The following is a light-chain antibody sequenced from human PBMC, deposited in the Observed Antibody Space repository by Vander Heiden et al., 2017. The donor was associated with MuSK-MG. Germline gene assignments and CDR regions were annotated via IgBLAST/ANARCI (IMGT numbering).Light chain of an antibody. CDR3: KQYNRYFWT. V-gene: IGKV1-5*01. CDR1: QIISSW. Sequence: DIHMTPSPSPLSPAVPDRVTITCRASQIISSWLAWYQQKPGKAPKLLIYDASSLESGVPYRFSGSGSGTEFTLTISSLQPDDFGTYYCKQYNRYFWTFGQGTKVEIK. J-gene: IGKJ1*01. CDR2: DAS.